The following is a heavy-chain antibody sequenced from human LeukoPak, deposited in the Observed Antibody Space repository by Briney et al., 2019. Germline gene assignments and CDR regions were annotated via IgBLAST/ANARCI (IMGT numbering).Heavy chain of an antibody. CDR3: ARVGGYCSSISNCYGDY. J-gene: IGHJ4*02. V-gene: IGHV3-21*01. CDR1: GFTFSIYS. Sequence: GGPLRLSCAASGFTFSIYSMNWVRQAPGKGLEWVSRISSGSTNIYYADSVRGRFTISRDNAKNSLYLQMNSLRAEDTAVYYCARVGGYCSSISNCYGDYWGQGTLVTVSS. CDR2: ISSGSTNI. D-gene: IGHD2-2*01.